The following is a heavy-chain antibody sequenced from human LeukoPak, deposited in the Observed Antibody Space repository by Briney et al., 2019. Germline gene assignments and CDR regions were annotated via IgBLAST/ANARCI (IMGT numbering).Heavy chain of an antibody. D-gene: IGHD3-22*01. V-gene: IGHV1-18*01. CDR2: ISANNNNT. CDR3: ARGAEVVINTTYYYYMDV. CDR1: GYSFTTYG. J-gene: IGHJ6*03. Sequence: GASVKVSCKASGYSFTTYGISWVRQAPGQGLEGMGWISANNNNTDNVQKLQGRVTMTTDKSTSTAYMELSSLKSEDTAVFYCARGAEVVINTTYYYYMDVWGNGTAVTVSS.